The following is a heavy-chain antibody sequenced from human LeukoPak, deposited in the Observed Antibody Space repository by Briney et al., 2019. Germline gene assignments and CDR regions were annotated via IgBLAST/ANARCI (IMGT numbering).Heavy chain of an antibody. D-gene: IGHD4-17*01. CDR1: GFTFSNAW. CDR3: TTDARRLQIAFDI. J-gene: IGHJ3*02. CDR2: IKSKTDGGTT. V-gene: IGHV3-15*01. Sequence: GGSLRLSCAASGFTFSNAWMSWVRQAPGKGLEWVGRIKSKTDGGTTDYAAPVKGRFTISRDGSKNTLYLQMNSLKTEDTAVYYCTTDARRLQIAFDIWGQGTMVTVSS.